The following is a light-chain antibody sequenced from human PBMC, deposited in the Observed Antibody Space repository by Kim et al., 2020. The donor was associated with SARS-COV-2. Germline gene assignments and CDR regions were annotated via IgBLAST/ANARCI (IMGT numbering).Light chain of an antibody. J-gene: IGLJ3*02. CDR3: KAPDSSGTLRV. CDR2: GEN. CDR1: SLRSYY. V-gene: IGLV3-19*01. Sequence: ALGTTVSITCQVDSLRSYYASWYQQKPGQAPVLVIYGENNRPSVIPDRFSGSSSGNTASLTITGAQADDEADYYCKAPDSSGTLRVFAGGTQLTVL.